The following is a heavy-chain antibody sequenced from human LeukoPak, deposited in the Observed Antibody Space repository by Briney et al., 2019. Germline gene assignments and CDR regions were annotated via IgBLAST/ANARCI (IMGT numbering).Heavy chain of an antibody. V-gene: IGHV4-59*01. J-gene: IGHJ5*02. CDR3: AREGQWLPDWFDP. Sequence: SETLSLTCAVYGGSFSGYYWSWIRQPPGKGLEWIGYIHYSGSTNYSPSLRSRVTISLDTSKNQFSLKVNSVTAADTAVYYCAREGQWLPDWFDPWGQGTLVTVSS. CDR2: IHYSGST. D-gene: IGHD6-19*01. CDR1: GGSFSGYY.